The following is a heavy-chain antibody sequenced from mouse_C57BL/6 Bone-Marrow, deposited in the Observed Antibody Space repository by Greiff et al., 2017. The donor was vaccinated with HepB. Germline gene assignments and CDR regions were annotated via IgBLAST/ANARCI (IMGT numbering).Heavy chain of an antibody. CDR1: GYTFTDYN. J-gene: IGHJ4*01. CDR3: ARWGVVASYYYAMDY. D-gene: IGHD1-1*01. V-gene: IGHV1-18*01. Sequence: EVQLQQSGPELVKPGASVKIPCKASGYTFTDYNMDWVKQSHGKSLEWIGDINPNNGGTIYNQKFKGKATLTVDKSSSTAYMELRSLTSEDTAVYYCARWGVVASYYYAMDYWGQGTSVTVSS. CDR2: INPNNGGT.